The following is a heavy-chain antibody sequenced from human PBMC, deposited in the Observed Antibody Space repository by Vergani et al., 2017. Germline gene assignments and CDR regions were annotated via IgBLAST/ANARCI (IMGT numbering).Heavy chain of an antibody. D-gene: IGHD3-22*01. CDR2: ISWDGGST. CDR1: GFTFDDYT. Sequence: EVQLVESGGVVVQPGGSLRLSCAASGFTFDDYTMHWVRQAPGKGLEWVSLISWDGGSTYYADSVKGRFTISRDNSKNSLYLQMNSLRTEDTALYYCAKDSGNYYDSSGYFDYWGQGTLVTVSS. CDR3: AKDSGNYYDSSGYFDY. J-gene: IGHJ4*02. V-gene: IGHV3-43*01.